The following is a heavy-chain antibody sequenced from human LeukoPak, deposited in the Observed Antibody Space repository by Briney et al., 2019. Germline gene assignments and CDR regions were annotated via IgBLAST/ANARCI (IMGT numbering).Heavy chain of an antibody. CDR2: IIPIFGKT. CDR1: GNTFSNYV. Sequence: SVKVSCKASGNTFSNYVISWFRQAPGQGLEWMGGIIPIFGKTHFTQKFQGRVTFTADDSTTTAYMELTSLKSEDTAVYYCARDDPDIVVIPGAADIWGQGTLVTVSS. D-gene: IGHD2-15*01. J-gene: IGHJ3*02. CDR3: ARDDPDIVVIPGAADI. V-gene: IGHV1-69*13.